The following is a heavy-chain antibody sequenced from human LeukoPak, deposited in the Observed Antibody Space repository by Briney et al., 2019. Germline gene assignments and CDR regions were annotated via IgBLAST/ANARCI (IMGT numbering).Heavy chain of an antibody. V-gene: IGHV1-2*02. D-gene: IGHD3-3*01. Sequence: ASVNVSCKSSAYTFTNYYIHWVRQAPGEGLEWMGWINPNSGGTNYAQKFQGRVTMTRDTSISTAYMELSSLTSDDTAVYYCARAIFDSSAFWGQGTLVTVSS. CDR1: AYTFTNYY. CDR3: ARAIFDSSAF. CDR2: INPNSGGT. J-gene: IGHJ4*02.